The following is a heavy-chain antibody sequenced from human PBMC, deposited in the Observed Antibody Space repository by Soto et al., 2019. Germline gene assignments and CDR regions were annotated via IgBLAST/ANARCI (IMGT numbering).Heavy chain of an antibody. Sequence: ASVKVSCKASEGTFSSYAISWVRQAPGQGLEWMGGIIPIFGTANYAQKFQGRVTITADESTSTAYMELSSLRSEDTAVYYCARGGAEYQLLWDYWGQGTLVTVSS. CDR1: EGTFSSYA. D-gene: IGHD2-2*01. CDR3: ARGGAEYQLLWDY. V-gene: IGHV1-69*13. CDR2: IIPIFGTA. J-gene: IGHJ4*02.